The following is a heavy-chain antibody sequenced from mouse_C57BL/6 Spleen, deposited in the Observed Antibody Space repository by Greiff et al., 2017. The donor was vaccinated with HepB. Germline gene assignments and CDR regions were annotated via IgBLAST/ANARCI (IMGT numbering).Heavy chain of an antibody. CDR2: IDPETGGT. J-gene: IGHJ2*01. CDR3: TRGNDYDGYYFDY. Sequence: VNLVESGAELVRPGASVTLSCKASGYTFTDYEMHWVKQTPVHGLEWIGAIDPETGGTAYNQKFKGKAILTADKSSSTAYMELRSLTSEDSAVYYCTRGNDYDGYYFDYWGQGTTLTVSS. D-gene: IGHD2-4*01. V-gene: IGHV1-15*01. CDR1: GYTFTDYE.